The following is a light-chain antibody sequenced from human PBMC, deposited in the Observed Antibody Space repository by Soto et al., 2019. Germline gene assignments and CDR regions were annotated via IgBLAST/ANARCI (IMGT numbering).Light chain of an antibody. V-gene: IGLV2-23*01. CDR1: RGFVGSFSL. CDR2: EGP. J-gene: IGLJ1*01. CDR3: CLYIGATPYV. Sequence: QSALAQPASVARSPGKSITISCTGTRGFVGSFSLVSWYQQHPGKATKVMISEGPRRPSGVPDRFSGYTSVNSASLTIYGLQADDDADYYCCLYIGATPYVFGTGTKLNVL.